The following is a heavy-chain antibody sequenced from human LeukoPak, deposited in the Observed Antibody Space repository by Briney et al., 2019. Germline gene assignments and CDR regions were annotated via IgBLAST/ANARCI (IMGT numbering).Heavy chain of an antibody. V-gene: IGHV3-23*01. Sequence: PGGSLRLSCAASGFTFSNFAMTWVRQAPGKGLEWVSSLSSRQLHTYYCDSVKGRFTVSRDNSKNTLYLQMNGLRADDTAIYYCTKDPNGDYVGAFDSWGQGILVTVSS. CDR3: TKDPNGDYVGAFDS. D-gene: IGHD4-17*01. CDR2: LSSRQLHT. CDR1: GFTFSNFA. J-gene: IGHJ5*01.